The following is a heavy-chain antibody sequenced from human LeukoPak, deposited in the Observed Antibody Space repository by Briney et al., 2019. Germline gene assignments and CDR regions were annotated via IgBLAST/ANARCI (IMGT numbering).Heavy chain of an antibody. CDR3: ARDRDWNSGFDY. CDR2: IRYDGNNK. V-gene: IGHV3-30*02. D-gene: IGHD1-7*01. CDR1: GFTFSSYG. J-gene: IGHJ4*02. Sequence: GGSLRLSCAASGFTFSSYGMHWVRQAPGKGLEWVAFIRYDGNNKYYADSVKGRFTISRDNARNSLYLQMNSLRAEDTAVYYCARDRDWNSGFDYWGQGTLVTVSS.